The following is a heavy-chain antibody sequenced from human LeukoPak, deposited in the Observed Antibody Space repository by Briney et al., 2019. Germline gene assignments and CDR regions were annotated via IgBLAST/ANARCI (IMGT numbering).Heavy chain of an antibody. J-gene: IGHJ4*02. V-gene: IGHV4-30-2*01. D-gene: IGHD3-22*01. CDR1: GGSISSGGYY. Sequence: PSQTLSLTCTVSGGSISSGGYYWSWIRQPPGKGLEWIGYIYHSGSTYYNPSLKSRITISVDRSKNQFSLKLSSVTAADTAVYYCARERAGSSGYPLDYWGQGTLVTVSS. CDR3: ARERAGSSGYPLDY. CDR2: IYHSGST.